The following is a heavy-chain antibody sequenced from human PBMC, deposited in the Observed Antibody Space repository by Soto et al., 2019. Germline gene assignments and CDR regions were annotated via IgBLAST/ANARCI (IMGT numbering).Heavy chain of an antibody. CDR3: ASYYDILTGYYGQAY. V-gene: IGHV4-59*08. CDR1: GGSISSYY. J-gene: IGHJ4*02. Sequence: SETLSLTCSVSGGSISSYYWSWIRQPPGGGLEWIGYVYYTGNTHYNPSLMSRLTISVDTSKNQFSLKLSSVTAADTAVYYCASYYDILTGYYGQAYWGRGTLVTVSS. CDR2: VYYTGNT. D-gene: IGHD3-9*01.